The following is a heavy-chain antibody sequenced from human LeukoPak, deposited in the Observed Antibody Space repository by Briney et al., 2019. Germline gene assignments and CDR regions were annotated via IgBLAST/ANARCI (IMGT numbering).Heavy chain of an antibody. CDR2: IYAGGST. V-gene: IGHV3-53*01. CDR1: GFSVSSKY. Sequence: GGSLRLSCAASGFSVSSKYVSWVRQAPGKGLEWVGVIYAGGSTDYADSVKGRFTISRDNFKNTLYLQMDSLRAEDTAVYYCAKAGIYDYVWGSYLVDWGQGILVTVSS. D-gene: IGHD3-16*01. J-gene: IGHJ4*02. CDR3: AKAGIYDYVWGSYLVD.